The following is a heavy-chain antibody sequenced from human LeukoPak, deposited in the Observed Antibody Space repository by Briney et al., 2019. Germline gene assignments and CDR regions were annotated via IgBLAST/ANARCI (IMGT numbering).Heavy chain of an antibody. CDR2: IYYTGST. J-gene: IGHJ4*02. D-gene: IGHD7-27*01. Sequence: SETLSLTCTVSGDSISSSSYYWAWIRQPPGKGLGWIGDIYYTGSTFYNPPLKSRVTISVDMAKNQFSRRLSSVTAADTAVYYCARRNWGSGRTDYWGQGTLVTVSS. V-gene: IGHV4-39*01. CDR1: GDSISSSSYY. CDR3: ARRNWGSGRTDY.